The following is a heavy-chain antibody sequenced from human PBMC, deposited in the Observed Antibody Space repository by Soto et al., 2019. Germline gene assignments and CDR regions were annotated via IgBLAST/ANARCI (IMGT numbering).Heavy chain of an antibody. CDR3: AREIIGGTVGIIDFWGGYYYYMDV. D-gene: IGHD3-3*01. CDR1: GFTFSSYW. J-gene: IGHJ6*03. V-gene: IGHV3-7*01. Sequence: GGSLRLSCAASGFTFSSYWMSWVHQAPGKGLEWVANIKQDGSEKYYVDSVKGRFTISRDNAKNSLYLQMNSLRAEDTAVYYCAREIIGGTVGIIDFWGGYYYYMDVWGKGTTVTVSS. CDR2: IKQDGSEK.